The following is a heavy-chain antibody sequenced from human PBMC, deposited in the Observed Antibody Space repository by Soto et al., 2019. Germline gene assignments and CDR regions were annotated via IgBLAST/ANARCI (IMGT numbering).Heavy chain of an antibody. D-gene: IGHD6-13*01. Sequence: PGGSLRLSCAASGFTFSSYSMNWVRQAPGKGLEWVSSISSSSSYIYYADSVKGRFTISRDNAKNSLYLQMNSLRAEDTAVYYCAKYSSSWYLSRAPGYWGQGTLVTVS. J-gene: IGHJ4*02. CDR2: ISSSSSYI. CDR1: GFTFSSYS. CDR3: AKYSSSWYLSRAPGY. V-gene: IGHV3-21*04.